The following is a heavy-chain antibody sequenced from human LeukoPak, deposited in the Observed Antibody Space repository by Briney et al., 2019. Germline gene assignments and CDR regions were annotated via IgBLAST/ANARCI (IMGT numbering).Heavy chain of an antibody. Sequence: SQTLSLPCTVSGGSLSSRDYFWSWIPQPPAKGLEWIGYFYYSGSTYYNPSLKSRVTISVDTSKNQCSLKLSSVTAADTAVYYCARDRLGYCSSTSCRYYYYGMDVWGQGTTVTVSS. CDR1: GGSLSSRDYF. CDR2: FYYSGST. D-gene: IGHD2-2*01. J-gene: IGHJ6*02. CDR3: ARDRLGYCSSTSCRYYYYGMDV. V-gene: IGHV4-30-4*01.